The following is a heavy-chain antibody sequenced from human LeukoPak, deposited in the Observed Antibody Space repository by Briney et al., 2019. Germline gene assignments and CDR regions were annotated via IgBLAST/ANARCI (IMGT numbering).Heavy chain of an antibody. CDR2: ISGSSSTV. CDR1: GFTFSSYI. D-gene: IGHD3-22*01. J-gene: IGHJ4*02. Sequence: GGSLRLSCAASGFTFSSYIMNWVRQAPGKGLEWVSYISGSSSTVYYADSVKGRCTISRDNAKNSLYLQMNSLRDEDTAVYYCERDASDTSAHYYFDYWGQGTLVIVSS. CDR3: ERDASDTSAHYYFDY. V-gene: IGHV3-48*02.